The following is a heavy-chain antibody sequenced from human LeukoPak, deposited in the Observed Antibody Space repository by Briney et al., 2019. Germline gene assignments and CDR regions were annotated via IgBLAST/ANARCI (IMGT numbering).Heavy chain of an antibody. CDR1: GGSISSYY. D-gene: IGHD6-13*01. Sequence: KPSETLSLTCTVSGGSISSYYWSWIRQPPGKGLEWIGYIYYSGSANYNPSLKSRVTISVDTSKNQFSLKLSSVTAADTAVYYCARAAWSSWYEETQIFDYWGQGTLVTVSS. CDR3: ARAAWSSWYEETQIFDY. V-gene: IGHV4-59*01. J-gene: IGHJ4*02. CDR2: IYYSGSA.